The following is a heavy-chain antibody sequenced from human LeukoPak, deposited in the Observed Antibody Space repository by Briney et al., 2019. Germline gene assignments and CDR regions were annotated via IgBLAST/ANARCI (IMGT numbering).Heavy chain of an antibody. D-gene: IGHD4-11*01. CDR1: GFTFGDYA. V-gene: IGHV3-49*04. Sequence: SLXLSCTASGFTFGDYAMSWVRQAPGKGLEWVGFIRSKAYGGTTEYAASVKGRFTISRDDSKSIAYLQMNSLKAEDTAVYYCTRAVTTYNYWGQGTLVTVSS. J-gene: IGHJ4*02. CDR3: TRAVTTYNY. CDR2: IRSKAYGGTT.